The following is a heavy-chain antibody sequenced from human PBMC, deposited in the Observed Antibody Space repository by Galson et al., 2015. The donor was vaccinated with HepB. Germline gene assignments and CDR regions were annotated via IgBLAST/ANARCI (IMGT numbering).Heavy chain of an antibody. CDR1: GGTFSSNA. V-gene: IGHV1-69*13. CDR3: ARDPVDCSRTACYHWNDYYYYGMDV. Sequence: SVKVSCKASGGTFSSNAISWVRQAPGQGLEWMGAIIPNIGKAKYAKKFQDRVTITADESTSTAYIELSSLTFEDTAVYFCARDPVDCSRTACYHWNDYYYYGMDVWGQGTTVTVSS. J-gene: IGHJ6*02. D-gene: IGHD3-3*01. CDR2: IIPNIGKA.